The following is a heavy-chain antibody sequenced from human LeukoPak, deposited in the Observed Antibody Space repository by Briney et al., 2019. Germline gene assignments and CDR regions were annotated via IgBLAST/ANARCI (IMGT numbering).Heavy chain of an antibody. CDR1: GFTFSSYA. Sequence: GGSLRLSCAASGFTFSSYAMSWVRPAPGKGLEWVSAISGSGGSTYYADSVKGRFTISRDNSKNTLYLQMNSLRAEDTAVYYCAKEGPLRYFDWLPNHYYMDVWGKGTTVTVSS. D-gene: IGHD3-9*01. V-gene: IGHV3-23*01. CDR3: AKEGPLRYFDWLPNHYYMDV. J-gene: IGHJ6*03. CDR2: ISGSGGST.